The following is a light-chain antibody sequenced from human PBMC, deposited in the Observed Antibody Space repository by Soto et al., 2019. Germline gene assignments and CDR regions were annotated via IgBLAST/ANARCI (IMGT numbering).Light chain of an antibody. CDR1: NIGSKN. CDR2: RDT. J-gene: IGLJ2*01. Sequence: SSELTQPLSVSVALGQTARITCGGNNIGSKNVQWYQQKPGQAPVLVIYRDTYRPSGIPERFSGSNSGSTATLTISRAQAGDEADYYCQVWDSTTVVFGGGTKLTVL. V-gene: IGLV3-9*01. CDR3: QVWDSTTVV.